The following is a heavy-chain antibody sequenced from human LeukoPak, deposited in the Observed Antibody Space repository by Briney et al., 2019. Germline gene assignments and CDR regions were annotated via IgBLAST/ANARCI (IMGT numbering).Heavy chain of an antibody. CDR2: IIPIFGTA. CDR1: GGTFSSYA. CDR3: ARPSDSSGSDAFDI. V-gene: IGHV1-69*05. J-gene: IGHJ3*02. D-gene: IGHD3-22*01. Sequence: SVKVFCKASGGTFSSYAISWVRQAPGQGLEWMGGIIPIFGTANYAQKFQGRATITTDESTSTAYMELSSLRSEDTAVYYCARPSDSSGSDAFDIWGQGTMVTVSS.